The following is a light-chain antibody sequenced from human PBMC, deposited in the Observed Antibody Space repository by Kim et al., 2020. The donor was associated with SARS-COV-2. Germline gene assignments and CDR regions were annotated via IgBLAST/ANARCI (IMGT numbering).Light chain of an antibody. CDR3: QAWDSSTVV. CDR1: KLGDKY. V-gene: IGLV3-1*01. CDR2: QDS. J-gene: IGLJ2*01. Sequence: SSAPRQSTSINCSGDKLGDKYACWYQQTPGHSSGLVIYQDSKRPSGIPVRFSGSNSGNTATLTISGTQAMDEADYYCQAWDSSTVVFGGRTQLTVL.